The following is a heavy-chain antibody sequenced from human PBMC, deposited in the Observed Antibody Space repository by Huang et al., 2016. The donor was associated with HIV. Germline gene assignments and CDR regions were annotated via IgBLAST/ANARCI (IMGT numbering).Heavy chain of an antibody. V-gene: IGHV1-18*01. J-gene: IGHJ3*02. CDR2: ISASSGDT. Sequence: QIQLMQSGPELKQPGASVKVSCKASGYTFTSYGIPWVRQAPGQGPEWMGLISASSGDTEYAQKFQGRVTLTTDTSTNIAYMELRSLRSDDTAKYYCARDPKYHRIGYYRQRRGIDIWGQGTMVIVSS. CDR1: GYTFTSYG. CDR3: ARDPKYHRIGYYRQRRGIDI. D-gene: IGHD3-22*01.